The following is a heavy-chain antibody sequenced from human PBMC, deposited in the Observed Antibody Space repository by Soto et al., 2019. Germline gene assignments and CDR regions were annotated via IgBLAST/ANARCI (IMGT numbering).Heavy chain of an antibody. V-gene: IGHV1-18*01. CDR2: ISAYNGDT. CDR3: ARDRGVAPPVAGNTHYYYYMDV. D-gene: IGHD6-19*01. CDR1: GYSFTNYG. J-gene: IGHJ6*03. Sequence: ASVKVSCKASGYSFTNYGITWVRQAPGQRIEWMGWISAYNGDTNYAQKLQGRVTMTTDASTSTAYLELRSLRSDDTALYYCARDRGVAPPVAGNTHYYYYMDVWGKGTTVTVSS.